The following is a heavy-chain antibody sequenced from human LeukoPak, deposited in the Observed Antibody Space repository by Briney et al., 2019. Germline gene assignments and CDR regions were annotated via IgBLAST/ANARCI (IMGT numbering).Heavy chain of an antibody. J-gene: IGHJ6*03. D-gene: IGHD2-2*01. Sequence: ASVKVSCKASGYTFTGYYMHWVRQAPGQGLEWMGWINPNSGGTNYAQKFQGRVTMTRDTSISTAYMELSRLRSDDTAVYYCARPPYCSSTSCPPYYYYYMDVWGKGTTVTVSS. CDR3: ARPPYCSSTSCPPYYYYYMDV. V-gene: IGHV1-2*02. CDR1: GYTFTGYY. CDR2: INPNSGGT.